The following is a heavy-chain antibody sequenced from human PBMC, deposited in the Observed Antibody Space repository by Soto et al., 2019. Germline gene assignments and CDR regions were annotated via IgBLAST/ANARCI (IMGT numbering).Heavy chain of an antibody. J-gene: IGHJ6*02. CDR1: GYTFTSYD. V-gene: IGHV1-8*01. D-gene: IGHD3-3*01. Sequence: ASVKVSCKASGYTFTSYDINWVRQATGQGLEWMGWMNPNSGNTGYAQKFQGRVTMTRNTSISTAYMELSSLRSEDTAVYYCARVMYYDFWSGYYTHYYYYGMDVWGQGTTVTVSS. CDR3: ARVMYYDFWSGYYTHYYYYGMDV. CDR2: MNPNSGNT.